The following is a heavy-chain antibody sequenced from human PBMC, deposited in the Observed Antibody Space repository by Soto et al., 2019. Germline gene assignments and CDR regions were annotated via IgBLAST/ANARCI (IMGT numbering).Heavy chain of an antibody. V-gene: IGHV3-30*18. Sequence: GSLRLSCAASGFTFNIYGMHWVRQAPDKGLEWVALISYDGSNQYYADSVKGRFTISRDNSKNTLFLQMNSLRADDTAVYYLAKDQASGQGSFDSWGQGTLVTVSS. J-gene: IGHJ4*02. CDR2: ISYDGSNQ. CDR3: AKDQASGQGSFDS. CDR1: GFTFNIYG.